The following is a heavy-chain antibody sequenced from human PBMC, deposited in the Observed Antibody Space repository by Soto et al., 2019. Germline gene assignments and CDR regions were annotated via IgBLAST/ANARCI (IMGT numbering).Heavy chain of an antibody. Sequence: FLVKVSCKASGGTYSIYAISCVLHAPGQGREWMGGIIPIFGTANYAQKFQGRVTITADESTSTAYMELSSLRAEDTAVYYCSREVVGVVYDYYGMDVWGQGTTVTVSS. J-gene: IGHJ6*02. D-gene: IGHD2-2*01. CDR3: SREVVGVVYDYYGMDV. V-gene: IGHV1-69*13. CDR2: IIPIFGTA. CDR1: GGTYSIYA.